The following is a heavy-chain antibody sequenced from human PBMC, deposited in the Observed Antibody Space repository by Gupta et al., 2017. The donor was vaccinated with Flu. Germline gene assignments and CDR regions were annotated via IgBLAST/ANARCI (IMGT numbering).Heavy chain of an antibody. Sequence: ITLKESGPTLVIPTHILPLNCTFSGFSLSISGVGVNCIRQPPGKALEWLALIYWDDDKRYRPSLKSRLTITKDTSKNQVVLTMTNMDPVDTATYYCAHTRTHLPMPLYWGPGTLVTVSS. CDR1: GFSLSISGVG. CDR2: IYWDDDK. V-gene: IGHV2-5*02. D-gene: IGHD2/OR15-2a*01. CDR3: AHTRTHLPMPLY. J-gene: IGHJ4*02.